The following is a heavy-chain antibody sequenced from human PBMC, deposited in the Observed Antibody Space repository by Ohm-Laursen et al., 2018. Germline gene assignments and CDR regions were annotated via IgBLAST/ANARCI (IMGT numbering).Heavy chain of an antibody. J-gene: IGHJ4*02. D-gene: IGHD3-22*01. CDR1: GGSISSYY. V-gene: IGHV4-59*01. CDR3: ARPVHYYDSSGYLY. CDR2: IYYSGST. Sequence: SETLSLTCTVSGGSISSYYWSWIRQPPGKGLEWIGYIYYSGSTNYSPSLKSRVTISVDTSKNQFSLKLSSVTAADTAVYYCARPVHYYDSSGYLYWGQGTLVTVSS.